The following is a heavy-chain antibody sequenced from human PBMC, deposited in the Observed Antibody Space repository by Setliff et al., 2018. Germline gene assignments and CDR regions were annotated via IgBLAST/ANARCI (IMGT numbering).Heavy chain of an antibody. V-gene: IGHV3-7*03. Sequence: GGSLRLSCAASGFTFSNYWMSWVRQAPGKGPEWVANINQRGSERNYVDSVKGRFTISRDNAKNSLYLQMTSLRAEDTAVYYCVTSTIIIYYFDFWGQGTPVTVSS. J-gene: IGHJ4*02. CDR3: VTSTIIIYYFDF. CDR1: GFTFSNYW. D-gene: IGHD3-10*01. CDR2: INQRGSER.